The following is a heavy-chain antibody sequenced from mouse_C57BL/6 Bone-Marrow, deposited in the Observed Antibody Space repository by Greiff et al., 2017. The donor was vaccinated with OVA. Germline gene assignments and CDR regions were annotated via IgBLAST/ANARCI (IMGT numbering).Heavy chain of an antibody. CDR3: TRCTTGLYYFDY. CDR2: IYPGNSDT. V-gene: IGHV1-5*01. J-gene: IGHJ2*01. D-gene: IGHD1-1*01. Sequence: EVQLQQSGTVLARPGASVKMSCKTSGYTFTSYWMHWVKQRPGQGLEWIGAIYPGNSDTSYNQKFKGKAKLTAVTSASTAYMELSSLTNEDSAVYYCTRCTTGLYYFDYWGQGTTLTVSS. CDR1: GYTFTSYW.